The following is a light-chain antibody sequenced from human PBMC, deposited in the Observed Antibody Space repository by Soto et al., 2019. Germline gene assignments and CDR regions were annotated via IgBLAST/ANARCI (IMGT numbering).Light chain of an antibody. CDR2: DAS. CDR3: QQRSNWWT. J-gene: IGKJ1*01. V-gene: IGKV3-11*01. CDR1: QSVSSN. Sequence: EIVLTQSPGTLSLSPGERATLSCRASQSVSSNLAWYQQKPGQAPRLLIYDASNRATGIPARSSGSGSGTDFTLTISSLEPEDFAVYYCQQRSNWWTFGQGTKVDIK.